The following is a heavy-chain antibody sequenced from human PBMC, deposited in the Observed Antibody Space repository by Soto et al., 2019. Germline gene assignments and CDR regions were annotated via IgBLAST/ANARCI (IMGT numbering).Heavy chain of an antibody. CDR2: IYYSGST. CDR1: GGSISSGDYY. D-gene: IGHD2-2*01. CDR3: ARALTYCISTSCYVYYYYGMDV. V-gene: IGHV4-30-4*01. J-gene: IGHJ6*02. Sequence: PSETLSLTCTVSGGSISSGDYYWSWIRQPPGKGLEWIGYIYYSGSTYYNPSLKSRVTISVDTSKNQFSLKLSSVTAADTAVYYCARALTYCISTSCYVYYYYGMDVWGQGTTVTVSS.